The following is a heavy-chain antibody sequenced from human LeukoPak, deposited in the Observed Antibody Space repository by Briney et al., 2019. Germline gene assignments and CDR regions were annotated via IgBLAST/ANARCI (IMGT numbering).Heavy chain of an antibody. D-gene: IGHD3-22*01. V-gene: IGHV4-31*03. CDR3: ARDSSGYAYFDY. CDR2: ILTGGST. Sequence: SETLSLTCTVSGGSISSGGYYWSWIRQHPGKGLEWIGYILTGGSTYYNPSLKSRVTISVDTSKNQFSLKMSSVTAADTAVYYCARDSSGYAYFDYWGQGTLVTVSS. CDR1: GGSISSGGYY. J-gene: IGHJ4*02.